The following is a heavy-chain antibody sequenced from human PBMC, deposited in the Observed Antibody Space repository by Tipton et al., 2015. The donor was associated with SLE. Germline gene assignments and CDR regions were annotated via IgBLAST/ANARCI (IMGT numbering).Heavy chain of an antibody. V-gene: IGHV3-33*01. CDR1: GFTFSSHG. Sequence: SLRLSCAASGFTFSSHGMHWGRQAPGKGLEWVAVIWYDGSNKNYADSVKGRFTISRDNSKNTLYLQLNSLRAEDTAVYYCARGSGFDSWGQGTLVTVSS. CDR3: ARGSGFDS. CDR2: IWYDGSNK. J-gene: IGHJ4*02.